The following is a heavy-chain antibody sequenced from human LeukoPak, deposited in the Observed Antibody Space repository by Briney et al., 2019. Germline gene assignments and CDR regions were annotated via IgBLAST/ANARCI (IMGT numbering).Heavy chain of an antibody. CDR1: GFTFSSYG. D-gene: IGHD2-2*01. Sequence: PGRSLRLSCAASGFTFSSYGMHWVRQAPGKGLEWVAVIWYDGSNKYYADSVKGRFTISRDNAKNSLSLQMNNLRAEDTAVYYCARNPAKVFPAVYWGQGTLVTVSS. CDR3: ARNPAKVFPAVY. V-gene: IGHV3-33*03. J-gene: IGHJ4*02. CDR2: IWYDGSNK.